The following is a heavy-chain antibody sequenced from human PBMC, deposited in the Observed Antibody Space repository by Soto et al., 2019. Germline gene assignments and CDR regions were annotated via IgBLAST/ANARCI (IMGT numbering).Heavy chain of an antibody. D-gene: IGHD1-1*01. CDR2: IWYDGSEK. Sequence: QVQLVESGGGVVQPGRSLRLSCEGSGFTFRNHGMHWVRQPPGKGPEWLAVIWYDGSEKYYADSVKGRFTLSRDNSKNTLYLQMSSLTVEDTAIYYCARWSNNKVVDPWGQGTRVTVSP. V-gene: IGHV3-33*01. CDR3: ARWSNNKVVDP. J-gene: IGHJ5*02. CDR1: GFTFRNHG.